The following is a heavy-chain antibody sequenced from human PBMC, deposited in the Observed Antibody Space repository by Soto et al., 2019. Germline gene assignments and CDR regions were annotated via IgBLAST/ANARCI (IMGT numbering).Heavy chain of an antibody. CDR3: ARSVVGANNWFDP. CDR1: GYTFTGYY. Sequence: QVQLVQSGAEVKKPGASVKVSCKASGYTFTGYYMHWVRQAPGQGLEWMGWINPNSGGTNYAQKFQGWVIMTRDTSISTAYMELSRLRSDDTAVYYCARSVVGANNWFDPWGQGTLVTVSS. J-gene: IGHJ5*02. V-gene: IGHV1-2*04. D-gene: IGHD1-26*01. CDR2: INPNSGGT.